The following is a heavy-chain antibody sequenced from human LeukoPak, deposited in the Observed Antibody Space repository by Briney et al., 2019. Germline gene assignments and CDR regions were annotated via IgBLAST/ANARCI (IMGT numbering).Heavy chain of an antibody. Sequence: SETLSLTCAVYGGSFSGYYWSWIRQPPGKGLEWIGEINHSGSTNYNPSLKSRVTVSVDKSKNQFSLKLSSVTAADTAVYYCARRISDSSGYFYYFDYWGQGTLVTVSS. V-gene: IGHV4-34*01. CDR2: INHSGST. CDR3: ARRISDSSGYFYYFDY. D-gene: IGHD3-22*01. CDR1: GGSFSGYY. J-gene: IGHJ4*02.